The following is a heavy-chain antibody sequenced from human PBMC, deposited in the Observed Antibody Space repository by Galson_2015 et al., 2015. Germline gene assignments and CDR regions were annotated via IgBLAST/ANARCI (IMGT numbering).Heavy chain of an antibody. CDR3: ATSSSGQQLVLFDY. CDR1: GFTFSSYG. J-gene: IGHJ4*02. Sequence: SLRLSCAASGFTFSSYGMHWVRQAPGKGLEWVAVISYDRSNKYYADSVKGRFTISRDNSKNTLYLQMNSLRAEDTAVYYCATSSSGQQLVLFDYWGQGTLVTVSS. V-gene: IGHV3-30*03. CDR2: ISYDRSNK. D-gene: IGHD6-13*01.